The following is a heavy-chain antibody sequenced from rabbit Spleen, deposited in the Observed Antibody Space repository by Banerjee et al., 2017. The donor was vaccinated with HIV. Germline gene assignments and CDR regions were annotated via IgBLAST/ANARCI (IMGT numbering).Heavy chain of an antibody. J-gene: IGHJ6*01. CDR2: IYAGTSGST. V-gene: IGHV1S45*01. D-gene: IGHD8-1*01. CDR3: ARDTGSSFSSYGMDL. CDR1: GFSFSSSYY. Sequence: QEQLVESGGDLVKPGTSLTLTCTASGFSFSSSYYMCWVRQAPGKGLECIACIYAGTSGSTYSATWAKGRFTCSKTSSTTVTLQMTSLTVADTATYFCARDTGSSFSSYGMDLWGPGTLVPS.